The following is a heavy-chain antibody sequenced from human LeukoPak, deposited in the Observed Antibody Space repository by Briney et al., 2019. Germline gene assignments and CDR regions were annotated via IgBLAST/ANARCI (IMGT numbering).Heavy chain of an antibody. CDR3: ARDARDNWNDAGGRRWETGSASGFDY. CDR2: IKQDGSEK. CDR1: GFTFSSYW. Sequence: PGGSLRLSCAASGFTFSSYWMSWVRQAPGKGLEWVANIKQDGSEKYYVDSVKGRSTISRDNAKNSLYLQMNSLRAEDTAVYYCARDARDNWNDAGGRRWETGSASGFDYWGQGTLVTVSS. J-gene: IGHJ4*02. V-gene: IGHV3-7*01. D-gene: IGHD1-1*01.